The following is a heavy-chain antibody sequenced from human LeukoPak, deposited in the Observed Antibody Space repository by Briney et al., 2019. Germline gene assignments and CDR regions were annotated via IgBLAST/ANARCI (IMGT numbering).Heavy chain of an antibody. Sequence: SETLSLTCTVSGGSINSGSYYWSWIRQPAGKGLEWIGRIYTSGSTNYNPSLKSRVTISVDTSKNQFSLELSSMTAADTAVYYCARFSSSAFDIWGQETMVTVSS. J-gene: IGHJ3*02. V-gene: IGHV4-61*02. CDR2: IYTSGST. D-gene: IGHD6-6*01. CDR1: GGSINSGSYY. CDR3: ARFSSSAFDI.